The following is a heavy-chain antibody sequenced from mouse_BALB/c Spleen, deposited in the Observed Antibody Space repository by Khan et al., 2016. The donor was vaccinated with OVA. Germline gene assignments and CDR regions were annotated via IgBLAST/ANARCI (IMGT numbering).Heavy chain of an antibody. V-gene: IGHV1-4*01. CDR1: GYTFTSYT. J-gene: IGHJ2*01. CDR2: INPSSGYT. CDR3: AGKSTRASY. Sequence: QVQLQQSGAELVKPGASVKMSCKASGYTFTSYTLHWVKQRPGQGLEWIGYINPSSGYTKYNQKFKDKATLTADKSSSTAYMQLSSRTSEDSAVYYCAGKSTRASYWGQGTTLTVSS. D-gene: IGHD3-1*01.